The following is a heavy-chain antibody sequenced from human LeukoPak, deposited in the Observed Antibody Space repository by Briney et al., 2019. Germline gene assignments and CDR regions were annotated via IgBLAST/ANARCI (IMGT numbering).Heavy chain of an antibody. CDR3: ARHLVGATYGGYMDV. CDR1: GYSFTSYW. V-gene: IGHV5-51*01. Sequence: GEYLKISCKGSGYSFTSYWICWVRQMPGKSLEWMGIICPGDSDTRYSPSFQGQVTISVDKSISTAYLQWSSLKASDTAMYYCARHLVGATYGGYMDVWGKGTTVTVSS. CDR2: ICPGDSDT. J-gene: IGHJ6*03. D-gene: IGHD1-26*01.